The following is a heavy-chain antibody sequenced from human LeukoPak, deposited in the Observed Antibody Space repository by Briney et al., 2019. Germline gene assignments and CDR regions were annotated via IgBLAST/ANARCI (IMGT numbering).Heavy chain of an antibody. CDR3: ARGRTGAAALDF. V-gene: IGHV4-39*07. D-gene: IGHD2-2*01. Sequence: ASETLSLTCTVSGGSISSSSYYWGWIRQPPGKGLEWIGSIYYSGSTYYNPSLKSRVTISVDTSKNQFSLKLTSVSAADTAVYHCARGRTGAAALDFWGPGTLVTVSS. CDR1: GGSISSSSYY. J-gene: IGHJ4*02. CDR2: IYYSGST.